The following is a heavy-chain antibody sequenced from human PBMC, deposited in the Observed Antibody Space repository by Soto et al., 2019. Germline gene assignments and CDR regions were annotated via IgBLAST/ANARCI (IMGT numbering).Heavy chain of an antibody. J-gene: IGHJ4*02. V-gene: IGHV4-39*01. CDR1: GGSISSSSYY. Sequence: QLQLQESGPGLVKPSETLSLTCTVSGGSISSSSYYWGWIRQPPGKGLEWIGSIYYSGSTYYNPFLKSRVTISVDTSKNQFSLKLSSVTAADTAVYYCARHGGSGVDYWGQGTLVTVSS. CDR3: ARHGGSGVDY. CDR2: IYYSGST. D-gene: IGHD6-19*01.